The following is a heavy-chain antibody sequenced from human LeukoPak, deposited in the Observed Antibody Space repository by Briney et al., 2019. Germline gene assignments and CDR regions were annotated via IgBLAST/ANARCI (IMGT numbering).Heavy chain of an antibody. Sequence: SETLSLTCTVSGGSISSSTYYWGWIRQPPGKGLECIGSIYYTGSTYYNPSLKSRVTISVDTSKNHFSLKLSSVTAADTAVYYCARHVDSHSSDYSGEGTLVTVSS. D-gene: IGHD2-15*01. CDR2: IYYTGST. V-gene: IGHV4-39*01. CDR1: GGSISSSTYY. J-gene: IGHJ4*02. CDR3: ARHVDSHSSDY.